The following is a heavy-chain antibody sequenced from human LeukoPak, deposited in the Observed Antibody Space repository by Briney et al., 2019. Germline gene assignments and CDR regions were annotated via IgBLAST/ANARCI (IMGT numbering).Heavy chain of an antibody. CDR2: IYPGDSDT. V-gene: IGHV5-51*01. D-gene: IGHD4/OR15-4a*01. CDR1: GYRFTDYW. Sequence: GESLKVSCKGSGYRFTDYWIGWVRQTPGKGLEWMGIIYPGDSDTKYSPSFQGLVTISADKSISTAYLQWSSLKASDTAMYYCARLGSANSFGYWGQGTLVTVSS. CDR3: ARLGSANSFGY. J-gene: IGHJ4*02.